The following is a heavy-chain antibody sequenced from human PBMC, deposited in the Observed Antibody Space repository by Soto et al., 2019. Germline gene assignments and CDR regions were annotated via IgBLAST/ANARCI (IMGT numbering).Heavy chain of an antibody. D-gene: IGHD1-7*01. V-gene: IGHV3-23*01. CDR2: ISGSGGST. CDR3: AKDPSITGTTEYFQH. CDR1: GFTFSSYA. Sequence: GGSLRLSCAASGFTFSSYAMSWVRQAPGKGLEWVSAISGSGGSTYYADSVKGWFTISRDNSKNTLYLQMNSLRAEDTAVYYCAKDPSITGTTEYFQHWGQGTLVTVSS. J-gene: IGHJ1*01.